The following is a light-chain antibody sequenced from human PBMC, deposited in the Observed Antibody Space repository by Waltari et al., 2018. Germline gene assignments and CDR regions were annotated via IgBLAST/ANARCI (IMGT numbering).Light chain of an antibody. V-gene: IGLV1-47*01. J-gene: IGLJ3*02. Sequence: QSVLTPPPSASGTPGQRVTISCSGSRSNTGSNYVSCYQQLPGTAPKLRIYRNNQRPSGVPDRFSGSKSGTSASLAISGLRSEDEADYYCAAWDDSLSGRVFGGGTKVTVL. CDR1: RSNTGSNY. CDR3: AAWDDSLSGRV. CDR2: RNN.